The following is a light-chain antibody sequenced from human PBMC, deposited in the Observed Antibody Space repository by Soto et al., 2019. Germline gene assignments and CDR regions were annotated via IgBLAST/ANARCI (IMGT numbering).Light chain of an antibody. V-gene: IGKV3-20*01. Sequence: EIVFTQSPGSLSLSLGERATLSCRASQNVRNNFLAWYQQKPGQAPRFLIYGASTRATGIPDRFSGGGSGTDFALTMSRMEPEDFAVYYCQQFGNYPLTFGGGTKVDIK. CDR2: GAS. CDR1: QNVRNNF. CDR3: QQFGNYPLT. J-gene: IGKJ4*01.